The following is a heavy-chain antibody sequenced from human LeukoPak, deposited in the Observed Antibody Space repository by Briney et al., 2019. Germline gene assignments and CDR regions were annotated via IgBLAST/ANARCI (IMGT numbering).Heavy chain of an antibody. Sequence: PSETLSLTCTVSGGSISSSSYYWGWIRQPPGKGLEWIGSIYYSGSTYYNPSLKSRVTISVDTSKNQFSLKLSSVTAADTAVYYCARVGGSYYRNFDYWGQGTLVTVSS. V-gene: IGHV4-39*07. D-gene: IGHD1-26*01. J-gene: IGHJ4*02. CDR1: GGSISSSSYY. CDR2: IYYSGST. CDR3: ARVGGSYYRNFDY.